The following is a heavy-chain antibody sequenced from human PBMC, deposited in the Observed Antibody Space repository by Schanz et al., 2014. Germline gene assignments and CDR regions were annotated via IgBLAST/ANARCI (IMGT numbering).Heavy chain of an antibody. D-gene: IGHD3-10*02. V-gene: IGHV3-23*04. CDR3: AKNQYDDVDLSSFYFDF. CDR1: GFTFSSYA. CDR2: ISGSGGST. J-gene: IGHJ4*02. Sequence: EVHLVESGGGLVQPGGSLRLSCAASGFTFSSYAMSWVRQAPGKGLEWVSAISGSGGSTYYADSVKGRFTISRDSSKNTLYLQMNSLRPEDTAIYYCAKNQYDDVDLSSFYFDFWGQGTLVTVSS.